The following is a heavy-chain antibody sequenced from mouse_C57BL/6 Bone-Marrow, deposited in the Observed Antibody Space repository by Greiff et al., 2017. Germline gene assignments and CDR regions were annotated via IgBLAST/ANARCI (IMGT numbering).Heavy chain of an antibody. CDR1: GFTFSDSG. CDR2: LSSGSSTI. CDR3: ARKSNFAWFAY. D-gene: IGHD2-5*01. Sequence: EVPLVESGGGLVKPGGSLKLSCAASGFTFSDSGMHWVRQAPEKGLAWVSYLSSGSSTIYYAYTVKGRFTISRDNAKNTLFLQMTSLRSEDTAMYYCARKSNFAWFAYWGQGTLVTVSA. J-gene: IGHJ3*01. V-gene: IGHV5-17*01.